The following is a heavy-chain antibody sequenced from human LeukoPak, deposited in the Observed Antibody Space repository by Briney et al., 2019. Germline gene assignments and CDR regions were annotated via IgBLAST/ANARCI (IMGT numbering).Heavy chain of an antibody. J-gene: IGHJ4*02. V-gene: IGHV3-53*01. Sequence: GGSLRLSCAASRFTFSSYSMNWVRQAPGKGLEWVSIIYSGGSTYYADSVKGRFTISRDNSKNTLYLQMNSLRAEDTAVYYCYSSYYYDSSGKDYWGQGTLVTVSS. CDR3: YSSYYYDSSGKDY. D-gene: IGHD3-22*01. CDR2: IYSGGST. CDR1: RFTFSSYS.